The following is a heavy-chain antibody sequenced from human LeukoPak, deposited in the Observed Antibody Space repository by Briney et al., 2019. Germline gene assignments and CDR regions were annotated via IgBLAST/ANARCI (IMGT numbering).Heavy chain of an antibody. D-gene: IGHD1-7*01. V-gene: IGHV6-1*01. CDR3: ARDREYNWNYAPDAFDI. CDR1: GDSVSSNSAA. J-gene: IGHJ3*02. Sequence: SQTLLLTCAISGDSVSSNSAAWNWIRQSPSRGLEWLGRTYYRSKWYNDYAVSVKSRITINPDTSKNQFSLQLNSVTPEDTAVYYCARDREYNWNYAPDAFDIWGQGTMVTVSS. CDR2: TYYRSKWYN.